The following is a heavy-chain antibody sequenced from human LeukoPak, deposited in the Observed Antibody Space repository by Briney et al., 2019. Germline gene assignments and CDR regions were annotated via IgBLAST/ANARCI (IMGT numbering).Heavy chain of an antibody. V-gene: IGHV3-66*01. J-gene: IGHJ4*02. D-gene: IGHD1-1*01. Sequence: GGSLRLSCAASGFTVSSNCVNWVRQAPGEGLKWVSVICSGGSTNYADSVKGRFTISRDNSKNTLYLQMNSLRAEDTAVYYCARDSPRTGGGWSHFDYWGQGTLVTVSS. CDR2: ICSGGST. CDR3: ARDSPRTGGGWSHFDY. CDR1: GFTVSSNC.